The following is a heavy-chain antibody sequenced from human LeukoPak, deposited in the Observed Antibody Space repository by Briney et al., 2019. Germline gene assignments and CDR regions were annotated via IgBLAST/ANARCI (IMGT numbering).Heavy chain of an antibody. D-gene: IGHD2-15*01. J-gene: IGHJ2*01. CDR2: MNPISGNT. CDR1: GYTFTSYD. Sequence: ASVTVSCTASGYTFTSYDISWVRQATGQGLEWMGWMNPISGNTGYAQKFQGRVTMARSTSISTAYMELSSLRSEDTAVYYCARPYCSGGDCLRYFDLWGRGTLITVSS. CDR3: ARPYCSGGDCLRYFDL. V-gene: IGHV1-8*01.